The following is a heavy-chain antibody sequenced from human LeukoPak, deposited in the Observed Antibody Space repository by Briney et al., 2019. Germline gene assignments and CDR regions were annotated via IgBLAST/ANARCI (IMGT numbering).Heavy chain of an antibody. CDR1: GVSVSNHY. Sequence: SSETLSLTCSVSGVSVSNHYWSWIRQPPGKGLEWIGYIYYSGSTYYNPSLKSRVTISVDTSRNQFSLNLSSVTAADTAVYYCARVWTTWGFDYWGQGTLVTVSS. J-gene: IGHJ4*02. CDR2: IYYSGST. CDR3: ARVWTTWGFDY. D-gene: IGHD3/OR15-3a*01. V-gene: IGHV4-30-4*01.